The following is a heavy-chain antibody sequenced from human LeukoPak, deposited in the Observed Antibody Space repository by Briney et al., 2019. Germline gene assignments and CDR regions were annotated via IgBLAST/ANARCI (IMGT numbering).Heavy chain of an antibody. CDR2: IRGDGSEK. J-gene: IGHJ4*02. CDR3: AKDKTIGTSSYYFDY. D-gene: IGHD2-2*01. V-gene: IGHV3-30*02. Sequence: GGSLRLSCETSGFIFSNYGMHWVRQAPGKGLEWAAFIRGDGSEKFYADSVMGRFTISRDNSKNTLYLQMNSLRAEDTAVYYCAKDKTIGTSSYYFDYWGQGTLVTVSS. CDR1: GFIFSNYG.